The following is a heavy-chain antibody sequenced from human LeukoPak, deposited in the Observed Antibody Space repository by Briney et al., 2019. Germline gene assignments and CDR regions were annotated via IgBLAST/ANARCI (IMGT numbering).Heavy chain of an antibody. V-gene: IGHV4-39*01. CDR1: GGSISSSNYY. D-gene: IGHD3-3*01. CDR2: IYYSGST. J-gene: IGHJ5*02. CDR3: ARHEITIFGVVIMEYNWFDP. Sequence: SETLSLTCTVSGGSISSSNYYWGWIRQPPGKGLEWIGSIYYSGSTYYNPSLKGRVTISVDTSKNQFSLKLSSVTAADTAVYYCARHEITIFGVVIMEYNWFDPWGQGTLVTVSS.